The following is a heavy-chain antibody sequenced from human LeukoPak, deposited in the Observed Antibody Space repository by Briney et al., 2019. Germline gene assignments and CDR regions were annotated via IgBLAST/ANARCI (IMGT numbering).Heavy chain of an antibody. Sequence: KPSETLSLTCAVYGGSLSGYYWSWIRQPPGKGLEWIGEINHSGSTNYNPSLKSRVTISVDTSKNQFSLKLSSVTAADTAVYYCARGLRGPWGQGTLVTVSS. J-gene: IGHJ5*02. CDR3: ARGLRGP. CDR2: INHSGST. V-gene: IGHV4-34*01. CDR1: GGSLSGYY.